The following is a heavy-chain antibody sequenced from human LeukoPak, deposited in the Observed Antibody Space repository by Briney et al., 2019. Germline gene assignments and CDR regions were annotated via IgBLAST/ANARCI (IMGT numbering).Heavy chain of an antibody. CDR3: ANGGGGKLDP. J-gene: IGHJ5*02. CDR1: GFTFSSYG. D-gene: IGHD3-16*01. CDR2: ISYDGSNK. Sequence: PGGSLRLSCAASGFTFSSYGMHWVRQAPGKGLEWVAVISYDGSNKYYADSVKGRFTISRDNSKNTLYLQMNSLRAEDTAVYYCANGGGGKLDPWGQGTLVTVSS. V-gene: IGHV3-30*18.